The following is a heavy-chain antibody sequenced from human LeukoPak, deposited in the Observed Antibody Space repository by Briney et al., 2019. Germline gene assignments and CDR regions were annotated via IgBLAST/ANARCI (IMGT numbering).Heavy chain of an antibody. CDR3: TTGTY. J-gene: IGHJ4*02. CDR2: IRSKTDGGTA. V-gene: IGHV3-15*01. Sequence: PEGSLRLSCAASGFTFSNPWMSWVRQAPWKGLEWVGRIRSKTDGGTADYAAPVKDRIIISRDDSKNTLYLQMNSLKNEDTAVYYCTTGTYWGQGTLVTVSS. CDR1: GFTFSNPW.